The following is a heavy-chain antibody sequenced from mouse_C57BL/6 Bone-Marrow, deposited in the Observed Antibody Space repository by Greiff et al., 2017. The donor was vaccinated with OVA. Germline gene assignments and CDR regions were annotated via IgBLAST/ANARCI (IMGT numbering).Heavy chain of an antibody. CDR3: ARKGTYYEYGGWYFDV. CDR1: GYTFTGYW. CDR2: LLPGSGST. Sequence: QVQLQQSGAELMKPGASVKLSCKATGYTFTGYWIEWVKQRPGHGLEWIGELLPGSGSTNYNEKFKGKATFTADTSSNTAYMQLSSLTTEDSAIYYCARKGTYYEYGGWYFDVWGTGTTVTVSS. J-gene: IGHJ1*03. D-gene: IGHD2-4*01. V-gene: IGHV1-9*01.